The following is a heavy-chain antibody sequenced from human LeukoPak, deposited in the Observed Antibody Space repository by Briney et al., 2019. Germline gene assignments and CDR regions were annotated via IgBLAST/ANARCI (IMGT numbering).Heavy chain of an antibody. CDR1: GGSISSYY. Sequence: SEILSLTCTVSGGSISSYYWSWIRQPPGKGLEWIGYIYYSGSTNYNPSLKSRVTISVDTSKNQFSLKLSSVTAADTAVYYCARGSIAVAGTPWGHAAFDIWGQGTMVTVSS. CDR3: ARGSIAVAGTPWGHAAFDI. CDR2: IYYSGST. D-gene: IGHD6-19*01. J-gene: IGHJ3*02. V-gene: IGHV4-59*01.